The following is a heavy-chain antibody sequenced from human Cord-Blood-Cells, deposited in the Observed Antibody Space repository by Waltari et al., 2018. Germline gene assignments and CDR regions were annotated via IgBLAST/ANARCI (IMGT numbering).Heavy chain of an antibody. CDR2: IYHSGST. CDR1: GYSISSGYS. D-gene: IGHD3-3*01. CDR3: ARAKGTIFGVVISYFDY. Sequence: QVQLQESGPGLVKPSETLSPTCAVSGYSISSGYSWGWIRQPPGKGLEWIGSIYHSGSTYYNPSLKSRVTISVDTSKNQFSLKLSSVTAADTAVYYCARAKGTIFGVVISYFDYWGQGTLVTVSS. J-gene: IGHJ4*02. V-gene: IGHV4-38-2*01.